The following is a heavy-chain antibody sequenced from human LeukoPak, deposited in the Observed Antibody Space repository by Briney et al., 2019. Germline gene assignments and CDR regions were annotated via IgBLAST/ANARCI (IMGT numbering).Heavy chain of an antibody. CDR2: ISGSGGT. CDR3: AKVNNIAAAGTFDY. V-gene: IGHV3-23*01. J-gene: IGHJ4*02. D-gene: IGHD6-13*01. CDR1: GGSFSGYY. Sequence: PSETLSLTCAVYGGSFSGYYWSWVRQAPGKGLEWVSAISGSGGTYYADPVKGRFTISRDNSKNTLYLQMNSLRAEDTAVYYCAKVNNIAAAGTFDYWGQGSLVTVSS.